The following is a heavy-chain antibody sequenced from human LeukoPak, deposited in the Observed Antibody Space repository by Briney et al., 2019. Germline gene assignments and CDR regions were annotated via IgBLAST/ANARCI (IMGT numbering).Heavy chain of an antibody. CDR1: GGSISSYY. Sequence: SETLSLTCTVSGGSISSYYWSWIRQPPGKGLEWIGYIYYSGSTNYNSSLKSRVTISVDTSKNQFSLKLSSVTAADTAVYYCARQEVLGYMDVWGKGTTVTISS. J-gene: IGHJ6*03. CDR3: ARQEVLGYMDV. V-gene: IGHV4-59*01. CDR2: IYYSGST. D-gene: IGHD3-3*02.